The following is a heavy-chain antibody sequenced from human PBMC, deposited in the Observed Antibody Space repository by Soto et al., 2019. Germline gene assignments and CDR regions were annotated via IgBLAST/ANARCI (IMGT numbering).Heavy chain of an antibody. CDR1: GYTFTGYY. J-gene: IGHJ4*02. Sequence: ASVKVSCKASGYTFTGYYMHWLRQAPGQGLEWMGWINPNSGGTNYAQKPQARDTMNRDTSISTAYMELSRLRSDDTSVYYCARRQWLVNFDYWGQGTLVTVSS. V-gene: IGHV1-2*02. CDR3: ARRQWLVNFDY. CDR2: INPNSGGT. D-gene: IGHD6-19*01.